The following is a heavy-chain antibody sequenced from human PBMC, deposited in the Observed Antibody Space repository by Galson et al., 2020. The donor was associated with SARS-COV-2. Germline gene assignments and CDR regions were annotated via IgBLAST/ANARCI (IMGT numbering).Heavy chain of an antibody. V-gene: IGHV4-59*13. CDR1: GGSISVYY. CDR3: ARRGWSGRTYYFDY. Sequence: ASETLSLTCTVSGGSISVYYWSWIRQSPEKGLEWIGYIHYSGSTNYNPSLQSRVTMSVDSSKNQFSLNLSSVTAADTAVYFCARRGWSGRTYYFDYWGHGILVTVSS. D-gene: IGHD3-10*01. J-gene: IGHJ4*01. CDR2: IHYSGST.